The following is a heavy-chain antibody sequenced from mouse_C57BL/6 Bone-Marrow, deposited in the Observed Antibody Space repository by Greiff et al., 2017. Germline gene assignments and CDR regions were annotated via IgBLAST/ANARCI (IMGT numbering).Heavy chain of an antibody. J-gene: IGHJ4*01. Sequence: VQLQQSGPVLVKPGASVKMSCKASGYTFTDYYMNWVKQSHGKSLEWIGVINPYNGGTSYNQKFKGKATLTVDKSSSTAYMELNSLTSEDSAVYYCARSYSGYDEGMDYWGQGTSVTVSS. CDR1: GYTFTDYY. CDR2: INPYNGGT. CDR3: ARSYSGYDEGMDY. D-gene: IGHD2-2*01. V-gene: IGHV1-19*01.